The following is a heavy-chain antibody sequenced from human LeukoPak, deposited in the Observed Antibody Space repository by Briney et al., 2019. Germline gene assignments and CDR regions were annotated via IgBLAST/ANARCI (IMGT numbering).Heavy chain of an antibody. D-gene: IGHD4-23*01. CDR1: GFSISSGYY. CDR2: IYHSGST. J-gene: IGHJ5*02. CDR3: AREPNGGNFDH. Sequence: SETLSLTCAVSGFSISSGYYWGWIRQPPGKGLEWIGSIYHSGSTYYNPSLKSRVTISLDTSKNQFSLNLSSVTAADTAVYYCAREPNGGNFDHWGQGTLVIVSS. V-gene: IGHV4-38-2*02.